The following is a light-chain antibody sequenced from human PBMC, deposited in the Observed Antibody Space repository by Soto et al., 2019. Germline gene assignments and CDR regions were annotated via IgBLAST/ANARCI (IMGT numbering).Light chain of an antibody. Sequence: EIVLTQSPGTLSLSPGERATLSCRARQSVSSSYLAWYQQKPGQAPRLLIYSASSRATVIPDTFSGSGSGTDFTLTISRLEPEDFAVYYCHQYGSSPFTFGQGTPLEIK. CDR2: SAS. V-gene: IGKV3-20*01. J-gene: IGKJ2*01. CDR1: QSVSSSY. CDR3: HQYGSSPFT.